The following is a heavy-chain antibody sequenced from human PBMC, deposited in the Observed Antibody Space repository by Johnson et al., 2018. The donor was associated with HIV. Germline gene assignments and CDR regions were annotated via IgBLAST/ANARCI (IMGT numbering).Heavy chain of an antibody. V-gene: IGHV3-30*04. CDR1: GFIFSSYA. CDR2: ISYDGSNK. D-gene: IGHD2/OR15-2a*01. CDR3: TTDWHMTGIVHAFDI. Sequence: QVQLVESGGGLVKPGGSLRLSCAGSGFIFSSYAMHWVRQAPGKGLEWVAVISYDGSNKYYADSVKGRFTISRDNSKNTLYLQMNSLKTEDTAVYYCTTDWHMTGIVHAFDIWGQGTMVTVSS. J-gene: IGHJ3*02.